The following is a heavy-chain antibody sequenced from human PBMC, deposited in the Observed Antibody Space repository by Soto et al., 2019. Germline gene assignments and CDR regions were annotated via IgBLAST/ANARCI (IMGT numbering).Heavy chain of an antibody. J-gene: IGHJ4*02. CDR3: AREVQVHTPAFVY. Sequence: QVQLVQSGAEMKKPGSSVKVSCQSSGGTFNTYAMNWVRQAPGQGPEWMGDISPMFGAANYAPKFQGRVTITADDSTGTSYRQLSSLTSEDTALYFCAREVQVHTPAFVYWGQGTLVTVSS. CDR1: GGTFNTYA. D-gene: IGHD3-10*01. V-gene: IGHV1-69*19. CDR2: ISPMFGAA.